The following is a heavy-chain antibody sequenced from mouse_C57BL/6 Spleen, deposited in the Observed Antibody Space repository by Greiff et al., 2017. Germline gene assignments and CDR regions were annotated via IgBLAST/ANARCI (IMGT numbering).Heavy chain of an antibody. CDR3: ARPEYDYDRGYFDY. CDR2: IYPGSGST. J-gene: IGHJ2*01. D-gene: IGHD2-4*01. Sequence: QVQLQQPGAELVKPGASVKMSCKASGYTFTSYWLTWVKQRPGQGLEWIGDIYPGSGSTNYNEKFKSKATLTVDTSSSTAYMQLSSLTSEDSAVYYCARPEYDYDRGYFDYWGQGTTLTVSS. V-gene: IGHV1-55*01. CDR1: GYTFTSYW.